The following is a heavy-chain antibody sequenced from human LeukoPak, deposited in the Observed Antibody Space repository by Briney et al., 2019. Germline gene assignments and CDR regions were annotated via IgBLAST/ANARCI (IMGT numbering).Heavy chain of an antibody. CDR2: IYYSGST. D-gene: IGHD5-12*01. V-gene: IGHV4-61*01. Sequence: SETLSLTRTVSGGSVSSGSYYWSWIRQPPGKGLEWIGYIYYSGSTNYNPSLKSRVTISVDTSKNQFSLKLSSVTAADTAVYYCARAPIVATTTFDYWGQGTLVTVSS. J-gene: IGHJ4*02. CDR3: ARAPIVATTTFDY. CDR1: GGSVSSGSYY.